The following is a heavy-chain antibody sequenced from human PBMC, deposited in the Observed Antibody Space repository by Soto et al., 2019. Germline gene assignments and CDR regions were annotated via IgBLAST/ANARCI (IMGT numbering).Heavy chain of an antibody. CDR3: AKVVGGSGSYDYYYYYGLDV. V-gene: IGHV3-23*01. CDR1: GFTFSSYA. Sequence: EVQLLESGGGLVQPGGSLRLSCAASGFTFSSYAMNWVCQAPGKGLEWVSAISGSGAGSYYADSVKGRFTISRDNSKNTLYLQMNSLRAEDTAVYYCAKVVGGSGSYDYYYYYGLDVWGQGSTVTVSS. J-gene: IGHJ6*02. CDR2: ISGSGAGS. D-gene: IGHD3-10*01.